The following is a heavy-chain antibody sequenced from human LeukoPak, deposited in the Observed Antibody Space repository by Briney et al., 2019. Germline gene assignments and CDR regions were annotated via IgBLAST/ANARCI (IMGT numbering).Heavy chain of an antibody. CDR1: GFIFSGFA. Sequence: GGSLRLSCAAYGFIFSGFAMSWVRRTPGKGLECVSGISGSGDNTLYADSVKGRFTISRDNSKNTLYLEMNSLRAEDTAIYYCAKMKGHPLPKYYMDVWGQGTTVTVSS. CDR3: AKMKGHPLPKYYMDV. CDR2: ISGSGDNT. J-gene: IGHJ6*01. D-gene: IGHD1-26*01. V-gene: IGHV3-23*01.